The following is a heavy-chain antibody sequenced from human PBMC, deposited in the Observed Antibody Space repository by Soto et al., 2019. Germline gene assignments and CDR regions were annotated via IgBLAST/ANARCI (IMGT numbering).Heavy chain of an antibody. CDR3: AKDLGHGGRGAFDI. D-gene: IGHD7-27*01. Sequence: QVQLVESGGGVVQPGRSLRLSCAASGFTFSSYGMHWVRQAPGKGLEWVALISYDGSNKYYAVSMKGRFTISRDNSKNALYLQMNSLRTADTAVYYCAKDLGHGGRGAFDIWGQGTMVTASS. CDR1: GFTFSSYG. J-gene: IGHJ3*02. V-gene: IGHV3-30*18. CDR2: ISYDGSNK.